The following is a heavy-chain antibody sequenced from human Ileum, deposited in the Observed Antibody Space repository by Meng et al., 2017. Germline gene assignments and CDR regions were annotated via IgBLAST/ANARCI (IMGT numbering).Heavy chain of an antibody. CDR2: IHHSGRT. CDR1: GGSFNDDY. V-gene: IGHV4-34*01. D-gene: IGHD1-26*01. Sequence: VQVNQVGAGPLKPSETLSLTCAVFGGSFNDDYWSWVRQSPGKGLEWIGQIHHSGRTNYKSSLERRVTISVDTSKSQFSLKLTSVTAADTAMYYCVRGPARETHDFDYWGQGALVTVSS. CDR3: VRGPARETHDFDY. J-gene: IGHJ4*02.